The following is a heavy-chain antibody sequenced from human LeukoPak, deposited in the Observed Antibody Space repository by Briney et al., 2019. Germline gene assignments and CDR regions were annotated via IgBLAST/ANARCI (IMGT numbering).Heavy chain of an antibody. CDR3: ARAMVRGVLDY. D-gene: IGHD3-10*01. CDR2: IYPGDSDT. Sequence: GGSLQISWKGSGCSFTSYRIGWVRQVPGKGLEWMGIIYPGDSDTRYSPSCQGQVTISADKSISTAYLQWSSLKASDTAMYYCARAMVRGVLDYWGQGTLVTVSS. V-gene: IGHV5-51*01. CDR1: GCSFTSYR. J-gene: IGHJ4*02.